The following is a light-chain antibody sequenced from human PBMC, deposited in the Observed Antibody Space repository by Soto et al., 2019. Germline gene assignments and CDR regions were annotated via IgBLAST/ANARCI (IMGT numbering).Light chain of an antibody. V-gene: IGLV2-14*01. Sequence: QSALTQPASVSGSPGQSITISCTGTSSDVGGYNYVSWYQQHPGKAPKLMIYEVSNRPSGVSNRFSGSKSGNTASLTISGLQADDEADYYCSSYTSSSTVFGTGTKVTGL. CDR2: EVS. J-gene: IGLJ1*01. CDR3: SSYTSSSTV. CDR1: SSDVGGYNY.